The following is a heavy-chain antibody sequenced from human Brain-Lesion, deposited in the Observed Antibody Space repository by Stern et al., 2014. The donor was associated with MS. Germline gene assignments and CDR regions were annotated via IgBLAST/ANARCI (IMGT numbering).Heavy chain of an antibody. V-gene: IGHV6-1*01. J-gene: IGHJ5*01. CDR3: AKGYNWFDS. CDR2: TYYRSKWYY. Sequence: QVQLQQSGPGLMKPSQTLALTCAISGDSVSSNSAAWNWIRQSPSRALEWLGRTYYRSKWYYQYAESVKSRITINADTSTNQFSLQLNSVTPEDTAVYLCAKGYNWFDSWGQGTVVTVS. CDR1: GDSVSSNSAA.